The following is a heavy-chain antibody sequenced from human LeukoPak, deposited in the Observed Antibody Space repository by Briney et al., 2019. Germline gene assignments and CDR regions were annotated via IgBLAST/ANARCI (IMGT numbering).Heavy chain of an antibody. D-gene: IGHD6-13*01. CDR3: ARGRAAAWYEGYYFDY. V-gene: IGHV3-66*01. CDR1: GFTVSSNY. CDR2: IYSGGST. J-gene: IGHJ4*02. Sequence: GGSLRLSCAASGFTVSSNYMSWVRQAPGKGLEWVSVIYSGGSTYYADSVKGRFTISRDNSKNTLYLQMNSLRAEDTAVYYCARGRAAAWYEGYYFDYWGQGTLVTVSS.